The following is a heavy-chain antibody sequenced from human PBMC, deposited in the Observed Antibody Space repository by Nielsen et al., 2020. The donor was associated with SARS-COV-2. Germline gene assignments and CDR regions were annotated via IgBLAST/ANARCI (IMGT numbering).Heavy chain of an antibody. CDR2: ISASGGST. Sequence: GESLKISCAASGFTFSSYAMSWVRRTPGRGLQWVSGISASGGSTYYTDSVKGRFAVSRDNSKNTLYLQMNSLRAEDTAVYYCAKDGVVRGDALDLWGQGTMVTVSS. J-gene: IGHJ3*01. V-gene: IGHV3-23*01. D-gene: IGHD3-10*01. CDR3: AKDGVVRGDALDL. CDR1: GFTFSSYA.